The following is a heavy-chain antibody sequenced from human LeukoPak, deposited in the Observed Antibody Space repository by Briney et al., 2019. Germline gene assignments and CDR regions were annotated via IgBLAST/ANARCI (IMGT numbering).Heavy chain of an antibody. D-gene: IGHD3-3*01. CDR1: GYTFTSYG. CDR3: ASVGMGYYDFWSGYPHYFDY. V-gene: IGHV1-18*01. Sequence: ASVKVSCKASGYTFTSYGISWVRQAPGQGLEWMGWISAYNGNTNYAQKLQGRVTMTTDTSTSTAYMELRSLRSDDTAVYYCASVGMGYYDFWSGYPHYFDYWGQGTLVTVSS. CDR2: ISAYNGNT. J-gene: IGHJ4*02.